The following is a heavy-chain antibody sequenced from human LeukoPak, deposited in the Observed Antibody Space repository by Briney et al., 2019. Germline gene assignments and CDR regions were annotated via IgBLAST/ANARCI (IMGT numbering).Heavy chain of an antibody. CDR1: GGYISGYY. J-gene: IGHJ3*02. CDR3: ARDVPVETSDAFDI. Sequence: SETLSLTCTVSGGYISGYYWSWIRQPAGQGLEWIGRIYTSGTTDYNPSLKSRVIISIDTSKNQFSLKVSSVTAADTAVYYCARDVPVETSDAFDIWGQGTMVTVSS. CDR2: IYTSGTT. V-gene: IGHV4-4*07. D-gene: IGHD5-24*01.